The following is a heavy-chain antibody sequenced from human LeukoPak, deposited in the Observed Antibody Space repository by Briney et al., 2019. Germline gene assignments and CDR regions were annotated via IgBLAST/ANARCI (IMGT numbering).Heavy chain of an antibody. Sequence: SETLSLTCTVSGGSITSSYWSWLRQPPGKGLQWIGYFYYTGATNYNPSLKSRVTISVDTSKTQLSLKMTSMTAADTAVYYCARSNARDGYNFGYWGQGTLVTVSS. CDR2: FYYTGAT. J-gene: IGHJ4*02. D-gene: IGHD5-24*01. CDR1: GGSITSSY. V-gene: IGHV4-59*08. CDR3: ARSNARDGYNFGY.